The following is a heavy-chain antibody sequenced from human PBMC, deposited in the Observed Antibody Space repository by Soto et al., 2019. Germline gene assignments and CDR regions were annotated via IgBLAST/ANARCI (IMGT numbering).Heavy chain of an antibody. CDR3: ARAWTATAGWANWFDF. D-gene: IGHD1-1*01. V-gene: IGHV4-31*03. CDR1: GGSISGGGYY. CDR2: IYYSGTT. J-gene: IGHJ5*01. Sequence: QVQLQESGPGLVEPSQTLSLTCTVSGGSISGGGYYWSWIRQHPGKGLEWIGYIYYSGTTYYNPSLKSRLTISVDTSKTPFSLKLSSVTAADTAVYYCARAWTATAGWANWFDFWGQGTLVTVSS.